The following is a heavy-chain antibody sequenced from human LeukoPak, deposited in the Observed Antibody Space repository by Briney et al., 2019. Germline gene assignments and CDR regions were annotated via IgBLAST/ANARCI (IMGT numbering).Heavy chain of an antibody. J-gene: IGHJ5*02. D-gene: IGHD2-2*01. Sequence: GASVKVSCKASGYTFTSYGISWVRQAPGQGLEWMGWISAYNGNTNYAQKLQGRVTMTTDTSTSTAYMELRSLRSDDTAVYYCARADCSSTSCYGVDWFDLWGQGTLVTVSS. CDR3: ARADCSSTSCYGVDWFDL. V-gene: IGHV1-18*01. CDR1: GYTFTSYG. CDR2: ISAYNGNT.